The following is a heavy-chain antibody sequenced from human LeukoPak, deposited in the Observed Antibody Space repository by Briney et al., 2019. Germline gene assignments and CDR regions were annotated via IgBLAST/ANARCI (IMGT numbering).Heavy chain of an antibody. V-gene: IGHV1-2*02. D-gene: IGHD2-2*02. CDR3: ARDPHPLYCSSTSCYTLFGFDP. J-gene: IGHJ5*02. CDR2: INPNSGGT. CDR1: GYTFTGYY. Sequence: GASVKVSCKASGYTFTGYYMHWVLQAPGQGLEWMGWINPNSGGTNYAQKFQGRVTMTRDTSISTAYMELSRLRSDDTAVYYCARDPHPLYCSSTSCYTLFGFDPWGQGTLVTVSS.